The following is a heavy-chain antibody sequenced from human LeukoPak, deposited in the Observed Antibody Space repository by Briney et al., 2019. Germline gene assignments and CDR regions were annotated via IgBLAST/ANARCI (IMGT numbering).Heavy chain of an antibody. CDR1: GYTFTGYY. CDR3: AREPYDILTAYLYYFDY. D-gene: IGHD3-9*01. CDR2: INPNSGGT. Sequence: ASVKVSCKASGYTFTGYYMHWVRQAPGQGLEWMGWINPNSGGTNYAQKFQGRVTMTRDTSISTAYMELSRLRSDDTAVYYCAREPYDILTAYLYYFDYWGQGTLVTVSS. J-gene: IGHJ4*02. V-gene: IGHV1-2*02.